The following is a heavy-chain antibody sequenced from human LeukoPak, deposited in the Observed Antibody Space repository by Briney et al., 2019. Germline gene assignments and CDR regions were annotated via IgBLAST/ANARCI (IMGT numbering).Heavy chain of an antibody. CDR3: ASDAVGAPTFNWFDP. Sequence: GGSLRLSCAASGFTFSTYTMHWVRQAPGKGLEYVATISGNGGSTYYGNSLKGRVTISRDNSKNTAYLQMGRLRAEDMGVYYCASDAVGAPTFNWFDPWGKGTLVTVSS. V-gene: IGHV3-64*01. CDR2: ISGNGGST. D-gene: IGHD1-26*01. J-gene: IGHJ5*02. CDR1: GFTFSTYT.